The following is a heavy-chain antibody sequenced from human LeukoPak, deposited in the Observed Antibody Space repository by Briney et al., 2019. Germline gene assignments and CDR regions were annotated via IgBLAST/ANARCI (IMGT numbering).Heavy chain of an antibody. J-gene: IGHJ4*02. Sequence: GGSLRLSCAVSGNYWMHWVRQVPGKGLVWVSHINSDGSWTSYADSVKGRFTISKDNAKNTVYLQMNSLRAEDTAVYYCVSFYETYWGRGTLVTVSS. CDR1: GNYW. CDR2: INSDGSWT. V-gene: IGHV3-74*01. D-gene: IGHD2/OR15-2a*01. CDR3: VSFYETY.